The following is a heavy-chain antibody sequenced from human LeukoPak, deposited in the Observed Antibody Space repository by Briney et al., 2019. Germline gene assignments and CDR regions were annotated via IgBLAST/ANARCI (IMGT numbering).Heavy chain of an antibody. J-gene: IGHJ4*02. V-gene: IGHV3-23*01. CDR1: GFTFSSYA. D-gene: IGHD3-10*01. CDR3: AKENTILWFGELFGYFDY. CDR2: ISGSGGST. Sequence: HPGGSLRLSCAASGFTFSSYAMSWVRQAPGKGLEWVSAISGSGGSTYYADSVKGRFTISRDNSKNTLYLQMNSLRAEDTAVYYCAKENTILWFGELFGYFDYWGQGTLVTVSS.